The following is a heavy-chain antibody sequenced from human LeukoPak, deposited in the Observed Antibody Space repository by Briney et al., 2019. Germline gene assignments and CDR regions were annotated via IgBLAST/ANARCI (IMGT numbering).Heavy chain of an antibody. J-gene: IGHJ4*01. CDR1: AFTFSVYS. D-gene: IGHD1-26*01. Sequence: GRSLRLSRAASAFTFSVYSMKWVPEAPGKRLESGLYIRVRSSTIYYADTVRGRFTHSRDSAKNSLYLQMTSLRDEETAGHYCGRERPTCASYFFDDW. CDR2: IRVRSSTI. V-gene: IGHV3-48*02. CDR3: GRERPTCASYFFDD.